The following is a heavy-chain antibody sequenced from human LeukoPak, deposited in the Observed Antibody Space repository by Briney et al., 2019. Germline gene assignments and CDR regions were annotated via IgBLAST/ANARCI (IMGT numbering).Heavy chain of an antibody. V-gene: IGHV5-51*01. D-gene: IGHD6-13*01. J-gene: IGHJ3*02. CDR1: GYSFTSYW. Sequence: GGSPKISRKGSGYSFTSYWIGWVRQMPGEGLEWVLIIYPGDSDTRYSPSFQGQVTISADKSISTAYLQWSSLKASDTAMYYCARPRYSSSWSDAFDIWGQGTMVTVSS. CDR3: ARPRYSSSWSDAFDI. CDR2: IYPGDSDT.